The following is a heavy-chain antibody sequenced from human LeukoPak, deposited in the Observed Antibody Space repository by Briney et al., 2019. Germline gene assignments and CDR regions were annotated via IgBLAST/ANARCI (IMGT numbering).Heavy chain of an antibody. CDR3: TRDRSWSGYDY. Sequence: GGSLRLSCGASGFTFSTYWITWVRQAPGKGLEWVANIREDGSEIFYVDSVKGRFTISRDNAKNSMYLQMNSLRVEDSGLYYCTRDRSWSGYDYWGQGTLVTVSS. CDR2: IREDGSEI. CDR1: GFTFSTYW. J-gene: IGHJ4*02. D-gene: IGHD1-26*01. V-gene: IGHV3-7*03.